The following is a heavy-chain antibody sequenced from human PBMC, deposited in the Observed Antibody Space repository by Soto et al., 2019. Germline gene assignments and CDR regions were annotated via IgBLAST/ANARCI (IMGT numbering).Heavy chain of an antibody. V-gene: IGHV5-51*01. Sequence: GESLKISCKGSGYSFTSYWIGWVRQMPGKGLEWMGIIYPGDSDTRYSPSFQGQVTISADKSISTAYLQWSSLKASDTAMYYCARLPRAAAGRTSLDYWGQGTLVTVSS. D-gene: IGHD6-13*01. J-gene: IGHJ4*02. CDR1: GYSFTSYW. CDR2: IYPGDSDT. CDR3: ARLPRAAAGRTSLDY.